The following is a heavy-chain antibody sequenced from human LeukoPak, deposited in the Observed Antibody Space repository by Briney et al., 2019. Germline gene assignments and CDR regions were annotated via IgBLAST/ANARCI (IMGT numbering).Heavy chain of an antibody. Sequence: PGGSLRLSCAASGFTFSSYAMSWVRQAPGKGLEWVANIKQDGSEKYYVDSVKGRFTISRDNAKNSLYLQMNSLRAEDTAVYYCALVGATDYFDYWGQGTLVTVSS. CDR3: ALVGATDYFDY. J-gene: IGHJ4*02. V-gene: IGHV3-7*01. D-gene: IGHD1-26*01. CDR1: GFTFSSYA. CDR2: IKQDGSEK.